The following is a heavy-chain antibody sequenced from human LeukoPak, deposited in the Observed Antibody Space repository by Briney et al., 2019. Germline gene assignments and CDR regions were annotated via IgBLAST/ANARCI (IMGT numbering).Heavy chain of an antibody. CDR2: ISGSGGST. V-gene: IGHV3-23*01. CDR3: ASRALEWLLPQGGN. D-gene: IGHD3-3*01. CDR1: GFTFSSYA. Sequence: PGGSLRLSCAASGFTFSSYAMSWVRQAPGKGLEWVSAISGSGGSTYYADSVKGRFTISRDNSKNTLYLQMNSLRAEDTAVYYCASRALEWLLPQGGNWGQGTLVTVSS. J-gene: IGHJ4*02.